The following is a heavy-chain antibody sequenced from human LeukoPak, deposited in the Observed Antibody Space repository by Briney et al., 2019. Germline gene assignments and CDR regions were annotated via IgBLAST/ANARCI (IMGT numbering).Heavy chain of an antibody. CDR1: GFSLSTSGVG. Sequence: ESGPTLVKPTQTLTLTCTFSGFSLSTSGVGVGWIRQPPGKALEWLALIYWNDDKRYSPSLKSRLTITKDTSKNQVVLTMTNMDPVDTATYYCAHTPGQWLGDDFDYWGQGTLVTVSS. J-gene: IGHJ4*02. V-gene: IGHV2-5*01. CDR2: IYWNDDK. D-gene: IGHD6-19*01. CDR3: AHTPGQWLGDDFDY.